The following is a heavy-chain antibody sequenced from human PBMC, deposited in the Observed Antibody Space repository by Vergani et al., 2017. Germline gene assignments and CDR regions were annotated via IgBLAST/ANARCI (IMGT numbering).Heavy chain of an antibody. CDR1: GGSISSYY. Sequence: QVQLQESGPGLVKPSETLSLTCTVSGGSISSYYWSWIRQPAGKGLEWIGRIYPSGSTNYNPSLKSRVTMSGDTSKKQFSLKLSTVTAADTAVYYCARDFPLRKHDFWSGDYYYYMDVWGEGTTVTVSS. CDR3: ARDFPLRKHDFWSGDYYYYMDV. CDR2: IYPSGST. V-gene: IGHV4-4*07. D-gene: IGHD3-3*01. J-gene: IGHJ6*03.